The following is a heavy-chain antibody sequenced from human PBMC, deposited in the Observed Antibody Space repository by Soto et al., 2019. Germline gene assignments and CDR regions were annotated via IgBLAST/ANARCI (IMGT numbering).Heavy chain of an antibody. D-gene: IGHD3-16*01. J-gene: IGHJ6*02. Sequence: SVKVSCKASGGTLSSYAISWVRQAPGQGLEWMGGIIPIFGTANYAQKFQGRVTITADESTSTAYMELSSLRSEDTAVYYCARSMITFGAGDYYYGMDVWGQGTTVTGSS. CDR2: IIPIFGTA. CDR3: ARSMITFGAGDYYYGMDV. CDR1: GGTLSSYA. V-gene: IGHV1-69*13.